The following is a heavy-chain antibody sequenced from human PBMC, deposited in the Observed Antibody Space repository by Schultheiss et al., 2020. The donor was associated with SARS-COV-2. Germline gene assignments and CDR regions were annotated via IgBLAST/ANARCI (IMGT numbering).Heavy chain of an antibody. CDR1: GYTFTSYG. D-gene: IGHD6-19*01. Sequence: ASVKVSCKASGYTFTSYGITWVRQAPGQGLEWMGWVSTYNGKTNYAQQVQGRVTMTTDTSTSTAYMELRSLRSDDTAVYYCARAAIGYSGGWWEFDYWGQGTLVTVSS. V-gene: IGHV1-18*01. CDR2: VSTYNGKT. CDR3: ARAAIGYSGGWWEFDY. J-gene: IGHJ4*02.